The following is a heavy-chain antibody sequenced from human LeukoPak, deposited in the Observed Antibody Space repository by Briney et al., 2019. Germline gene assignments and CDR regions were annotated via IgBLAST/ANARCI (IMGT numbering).Heavy chain of an antibody. CDR3: AKDRAGTPWAD. J-gene: IGHJ4*02. Sequence: PGGSLRLSCAASGFTFTTDSMAWVRQAPGKGLEWVSTVNPGGTLTYYTDSVKGRFTISRDNSRNTVFLQMNSLRVEDTAIYYCAKDRAGTPWADWGQGTLVTVSS. D-gene: IGHD1-7*01. V-gene: IGHV3-23*03. CDR1: GFTFTTDS. CDR2: VNPGGTLT.